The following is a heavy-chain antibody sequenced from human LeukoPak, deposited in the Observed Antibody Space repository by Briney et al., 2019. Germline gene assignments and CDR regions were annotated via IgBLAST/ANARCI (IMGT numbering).Heavy chain of an antibody. J-gene: IGHJ4*02. CDR2: IIPIFGTA. Sequence: ASVKVSCKASGGTFSSYAISWVRQAPGQGLEWMGGIIPIFGTANYAQKFQGRVTITTDESTSTAYMELSSLRSEDTAVYYCASRYYYGSGSYGYWGQGTLVTVSS. CDR1: GGTFSSYA. V-gene: IGHV1-69*05. CDR3: ASRYYYGSGSYGY. D-gene: IGHD3-10*01.